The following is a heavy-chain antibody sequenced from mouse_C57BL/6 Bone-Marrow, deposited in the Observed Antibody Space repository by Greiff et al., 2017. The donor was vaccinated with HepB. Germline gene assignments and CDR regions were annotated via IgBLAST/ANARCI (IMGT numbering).Heavy chain of an antibody. D-gene: IGHD2-12*01. J-gene: IGHJ2*01. CDR2: IHPNSGST. CDR3: APLYQILYYFDC. CDR1: GYTFTSYW. V-gene: IGHV1-64*01. Sequence: QVQLQQPGAELVKPGASVKLSCKASGYTFTSYWMHWVKQRPGQGLEWIGMIHPNSGSTNYNEKFKSKATLTVDKSSSTAYMQLSSLTSEDSAVYYCAPLYQILYYFDCWGQGTTLTVSS.